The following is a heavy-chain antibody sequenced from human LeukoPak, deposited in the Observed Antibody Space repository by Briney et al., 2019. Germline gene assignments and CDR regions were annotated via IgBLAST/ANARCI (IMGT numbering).Heavy chain of an antibody. Sequence: ASVKVSCKASGYTFTSYDINWVRQATGKGLEWMGWMNPNSGNTGYAQKFQGRVTMTRNTSISTAYMELSSLRSEDTAVYYCATTFTFGGVIVKDYWGQGTLVTVSS. V-gene: IGHV1-8*01. J-gene: IGHJ4*02. CDR1: GYTFTSYD. D-gene: IGHD3-16*02. CDR2: MNPNSGNT. CDR3: ATTFTFGGVIVKDY.